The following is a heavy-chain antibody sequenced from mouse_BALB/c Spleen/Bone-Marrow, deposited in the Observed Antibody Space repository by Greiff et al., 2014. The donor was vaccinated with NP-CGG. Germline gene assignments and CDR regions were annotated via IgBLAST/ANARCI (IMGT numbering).Heavy chain of an antibody. V-gene: IGHV1-26*01. Sequence: EVQLQQSGPDLVKPGASVKISCKASGYSFTGYYMHWVKQSHGKSLEWIGRVNPNDGGSSSSQKLKAKAILTVDKSSSTAYMELRSLTSEDSAVYYCAREDDYYAMDYWGQGTSVTVSS. CDR3: AREDDYYAMDY. CDR1: GYSFTGYY. CDR2: VNPNDGGS. J-gene: IGHJ4*01.